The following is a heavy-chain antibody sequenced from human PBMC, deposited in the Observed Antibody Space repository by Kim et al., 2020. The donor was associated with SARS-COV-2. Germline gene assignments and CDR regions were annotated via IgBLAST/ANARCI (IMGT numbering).Heavy chain of an antibody. Sequence: GGSLRLSCAASRFTFDDYAMHWVRQAPGKGLEWVSGISWNSGSIAYADSVKGRFTISRDNAKNSLYLQMNSLRAEDTALYFCAKDRAIDILTGLLDYWGQGTLVTVSS. D-gene: IGHD3-9*01. J-gene: IGHJ4*02. V-gene: IGHV3-9*01. CDR1: RFTFDDYA. CDR3: AKDRAIDILTGLLDY. CDR2: ISWNSGSI.